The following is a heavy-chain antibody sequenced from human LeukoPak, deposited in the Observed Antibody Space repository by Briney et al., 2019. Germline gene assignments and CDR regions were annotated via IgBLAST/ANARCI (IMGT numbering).Heavy chain of an antibody. CDR1: GDSISSGAYY. CDR3: ARKLWFANAPGSWLDP. D-gene: IGHD3-10*01. CDR2: IFYTGST. V-gene: IGHV4-30-2*01. Sequence: SQTLSLTCVVSGDSISSGAYYWSWIRQPPGKGLEWVGYIFYTGSTFYNPSLKSRVTISVDNSKKQFSLRLSSVTAADTAVYYCARKLWFANAPGSWLDPWGQGTLVTVPS. J-gene: IGHJ5*02.